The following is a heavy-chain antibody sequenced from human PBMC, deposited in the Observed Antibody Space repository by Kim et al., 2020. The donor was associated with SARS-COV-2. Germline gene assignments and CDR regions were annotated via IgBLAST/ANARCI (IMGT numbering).Heavy chain of an antibody. CDR3: AKDLPIYFDWLFNAFDI. J-gene: IGHJ3*02. CDR1: GFTFSSYA. Sequence: GGSLRLSCAASGFTFSSYAMSWVRQAPGKGLEWVSAISGSGGSTYYADSVKGRFTISRDNSKNTLYLQMNSLRAEDTAVYYCAKDLPIYFDWLFNAFDIWGQGTMVTVSS. CDR2: ISGSGGST. V-gene: IGHV3-23*01. D-gene: IGHD3-9*01.